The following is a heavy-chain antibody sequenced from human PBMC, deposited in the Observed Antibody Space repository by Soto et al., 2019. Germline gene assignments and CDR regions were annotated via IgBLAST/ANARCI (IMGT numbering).Heavy chain of an antibody. CDR2: MNPNSGNT. CDR3: AKDPWNYRGVPSWFDP. CDR1: GXXFXXXD. Sequence: XSCXASGXXFXXXDXNWVRQATGQGLEWMGWMNPNSGNTGYAQKFQGRVTMTRNTSISTAYMELSSLRAEDTAVYYCAKDPWNYRGVPSWFDPWGQGTLVTVSS. V-gene: IGHV1-8*01. J-gene: IGHJ5*02. D-gene: IGHD1-7*01.